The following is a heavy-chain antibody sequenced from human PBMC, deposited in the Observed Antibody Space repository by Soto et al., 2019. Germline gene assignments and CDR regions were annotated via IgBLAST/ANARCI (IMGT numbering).Heavy chain of an antibody. J-gene: IGHJ4*02. Sequence: GGSLRLSCAASGFTFSSYAMHWVRQAPGKGLEWVAVISYDGSNKYYADSVKGRFTISRDNSKNTLYLQMNSLRAEDTAVYYCARDLRFDYWGQGTLVTVSS. CDR2: ISYDGSNK. CDR3: ARDLRFDY. CDR1: GFTFSSYA. V-gene: IGHV3-30-3*01. D-gene: IGHD4-17*01.